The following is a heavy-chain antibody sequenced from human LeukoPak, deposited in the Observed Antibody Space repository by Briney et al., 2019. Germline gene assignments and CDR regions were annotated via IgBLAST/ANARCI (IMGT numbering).Heavy chain of an antibody. V-gene: IGHV3-74*01. Sequence: GGSLRLSCAASGFNIGSYWMNWVRQGPGKGLVWVARISSDGKSISCADSVKGRFTISRDNSKNTLYLQMDSLRAEDTAVYYCASASSESYYWALDYWGQGTLVTVSS. CDR2: ISSDGKSI. J-gene: IGHJ4*02. CDR3: ASASSESYYWALDY. D-gene: IGHD3-10*01. CDR1: GFNIGSYW.